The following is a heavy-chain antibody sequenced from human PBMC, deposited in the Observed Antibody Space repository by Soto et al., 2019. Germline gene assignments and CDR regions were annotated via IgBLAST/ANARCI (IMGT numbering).Heavy chain of an antibody. CDR3: AREKVPHDSLTGSFDY. D-gene: IGHD3-9*01. J-gene: IGHJ4*02. CDR1: GFTFSSYA. CDR2: ISYDGSNK. Sequence: QVQLVESGGGVVQPGRSLRLSCAASGFTFSSYAMHWVRQAPGKGLEWVAVISYDGSNKYYADSVKGRFTISRDNSKNTLYLQMNSLRAEDTAVYYCAREKVPHDSLTGSFDYWGQGTLVTVSS. V-gene: IGHV3-30-3*01.